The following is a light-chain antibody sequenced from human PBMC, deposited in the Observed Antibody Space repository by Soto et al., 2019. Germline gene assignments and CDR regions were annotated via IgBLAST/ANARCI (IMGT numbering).Light chain of an antibody. CDR1: QSLNNRY. CDR2: DAS. V-gene: IGKV3-20*01. Sequence: EIVLTQSPGTLSLSPGERASLSCRASQSLNNRYLAWYQQKPGQAPRLLMYDASNRATGIPDRFSGSGSGTDLTLTIRRLEPEDFAVYYCQHYSNTPWTFGQGTKVEIK. J-gene: IGKJ1*01. CDR3: QHYSNTPWT.